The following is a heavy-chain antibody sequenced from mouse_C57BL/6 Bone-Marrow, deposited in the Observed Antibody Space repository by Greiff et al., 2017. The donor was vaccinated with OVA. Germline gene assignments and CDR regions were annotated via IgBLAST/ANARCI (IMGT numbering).Heavy chain of an antibody. CDR2: IYPRSGNT. J-gene: IGHJ3*01. D-gene: IGHD2-1*01. CDR1: GYTFTSYG. Sequence: QVQLQQSGAELARPGASVKLSCKASGYTFTSYGISWVKQRTGQGLEWIGEIYPRSGNTYYNEKFKGKATLTADKSSSTAYMQLSSLTSEDSAVYYCAIEDGNPFAYWGQGTLVTVSA. V-gene: IGHV1-81*01. CDR3: AIEDGNPFAY.